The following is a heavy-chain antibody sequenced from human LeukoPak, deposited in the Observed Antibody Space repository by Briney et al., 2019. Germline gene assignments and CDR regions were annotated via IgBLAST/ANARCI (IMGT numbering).Heavy chain of an antibody. CDR2: IASDGNNR. Sequence: PGGSLRLSCAASGFTFSSYWMNWVRQVPGKGLVWVSRIASDGNNRDYADSVKGRFTISRDNAKNTLYLQMNSLRAEDTAVYYCASVCSGTSCHFDYWGQGTLVTVSS. V-gene: IGHV3-74*01. CDR3: ASVCSGTSCHFDY. J-gene: IGHJ4*02. D-gene: IGHD2-2*01. CDR1: GFTFSSYW.